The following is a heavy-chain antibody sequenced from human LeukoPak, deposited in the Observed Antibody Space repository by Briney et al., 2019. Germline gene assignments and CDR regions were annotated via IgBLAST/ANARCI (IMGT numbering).Heavy chain of an antibody. Sequence: ASVKVSCKTSGYGFTTYGVTWVRQAPRQGLEWMGWISAYNGDTNYAQKFQGRFTMTTDTSTNTANMELRSLRSDDTAVYYCARDHSSSCQLLDYWGQGTLVTISS. CDR2: ISAYNGDT. CDR1: GYGFTTYG. CDR3: ARDHSSSCQLLDY. J-gene: IGHJ4*02. V-gene: IGHV1-18*01. D-gene: IGHD6-13*01.